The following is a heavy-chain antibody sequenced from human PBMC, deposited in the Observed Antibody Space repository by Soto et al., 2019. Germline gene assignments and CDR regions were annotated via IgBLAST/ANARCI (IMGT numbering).Heavy chain of an antibody. Sequence: ASVKVSCKAPGGTFSSYAISWVRQAPGQGLEWMGGIIPIFGTANYAQKFQGRVTITADESTSTAYMELSSLRSEDTAVYYCARDLGSGXXXRREYYYGMXVWGQGTTVT. V-gene: IGHV1-69*13. CDR1: GGTFSSYA. CDR2: IIPIFGTA. CDR3: ARDLGSGXXXRREYYYGMXV. D-gene: IGHD6-19*01. J-gene: IGHJ6*02.